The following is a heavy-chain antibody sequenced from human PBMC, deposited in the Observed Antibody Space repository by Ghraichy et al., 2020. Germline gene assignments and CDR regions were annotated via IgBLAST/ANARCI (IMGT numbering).Heavy chain of an antibody. V-gene: IGHV3-23*01. CDR3: TKGNLGLSDS. CDR1: GITFSASA. CDR2: TGGRGEVT. J-gene: IGHJ4*02. D-gene: IGHD1-14*01. Sequence: GESLNISCAASGITFSASAMSWVRQAPGKGLEWVSSTGGRGEVTYYADSVKGRFTMSRDNSKNTLYLQMNSLRAEDTAVYHCTKGNLGLSDSWGQGTLVTVSS.